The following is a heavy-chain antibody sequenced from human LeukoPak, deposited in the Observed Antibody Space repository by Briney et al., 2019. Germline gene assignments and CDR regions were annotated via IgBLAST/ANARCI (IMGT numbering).Heavy chain of an antibody. J-gene: IGHJ4*02. CDR3: AGHSRSNWSLDY. V-gene: IGHV4-39*01. CDR2: IYYSGST. Sequence: SETLSLTCTVSGGSISSSKYYWGWIRQPPGKGLEWIGSIYYSGSTYYNPFLKSRVTISVDTSKNQFSLKLSSVTAADTAVHYCAGHSRSNWSLDYWGQGTLVIVSS. D-gene: IGHD1-26*01. CDR1: GGSISSSKYY.